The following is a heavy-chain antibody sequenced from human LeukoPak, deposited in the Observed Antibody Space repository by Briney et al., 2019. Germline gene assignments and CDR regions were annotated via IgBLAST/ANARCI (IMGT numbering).Heavy chain of an antibody. CDR2: IYTSGST. J-gene: IGHJ2*01. D-gene: IGHD6-13*01. CDR3: ARLTSSWYQDWYFDL. Sequence: SETLSLTCTVSSGFISNYDWSWIRQPAGKGLEWIGRIYTSGSTNYNPSLKSRVTMSVDTSKKQFSLKLSSVTAADTAVYYCARLTSSWYQDWYFDLWGRGTLVTVSS. CDR1: SGFISNYD. V-gene: IGHV4-4*07.